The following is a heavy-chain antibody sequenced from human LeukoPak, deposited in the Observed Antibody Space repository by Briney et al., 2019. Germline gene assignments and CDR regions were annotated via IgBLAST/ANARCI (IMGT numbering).Heavy chain of an antibody. J-gene: IGHJ5*02. CDR3: AKDRYYSGSGITTSRGFDP. D-gene: IGHD3-10*01. CDR2: ISASGGST. Sequence: PGGSLRLACAVTGFTFSRDCIRWVRQAPGNVRGWGASISASGGSTYYADYVKGRFTISRENSKTTLSLKMNSLRAEDTAVYYCAKDRYYSGSGITTSRGFDPWGQGTLVTVSS. CDR1: GFTFSRDC. V-gene: IGHV3-23*01.